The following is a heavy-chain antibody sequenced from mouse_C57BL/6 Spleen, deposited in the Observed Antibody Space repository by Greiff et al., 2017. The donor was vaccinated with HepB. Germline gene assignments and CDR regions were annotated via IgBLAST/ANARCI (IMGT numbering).Heavy chain of an antibody. J-gene: IGHJ2*01. CDR1: GYSITSGYY. Sequence: VQLQQSGPGLVKPSQSLSLTCSVTGYSITSGYYWNWIRQFPGNKLEWMGYISYDGSNNYNPSLKNRISITRDTSKNQFFLKLNSVTTEDTATYYCAREWDYYGSSYYFDYWGQGTTLTVSS. D-gene: IGHD1-1*01. CDR2: ISYDGSN. V-gene: IGHV3-6*01. CDR3: AREWDYYGSSYYFDY.